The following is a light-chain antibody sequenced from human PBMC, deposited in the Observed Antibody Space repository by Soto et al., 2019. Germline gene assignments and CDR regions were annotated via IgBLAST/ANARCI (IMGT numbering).Light chain of an antibody. CDR1: QSVSSSY. CDR3: QQYGSSRGVT. J-gene: IGKJ5*01. Sequence: EIVLTQSPGTLSLSPGERATLSCRASQSVSSSYLAWYQQKPGQAPRLLIYGASSRATGIPDRFSGSGSGTEFTLTISRLEPEDFAVYYCQQYGSSRGVTFGQGTRLEIK. V-gene: IGKV3-20*01. CDR2: GAS.